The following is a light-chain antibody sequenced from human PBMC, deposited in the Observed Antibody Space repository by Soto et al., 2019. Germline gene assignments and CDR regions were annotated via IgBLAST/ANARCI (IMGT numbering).Light chain of an antibody. CDR1: SSDVGGYIY. V-gene: IGLV2-14*01. CDR2: EVS. CDR3: SSYTTISTGVV. J-gene: IGLJ2*01. Sequence: QSVLTQPASVSGSPGQSITISCTGTSSDVGGYIYVSWYQQRPGKAPKLMIYEVSNRPSGVSNRFSGSKSGNTASLTISGLRAEDEGVYYCSSYTTISTGVVFGGGTKLTVL.